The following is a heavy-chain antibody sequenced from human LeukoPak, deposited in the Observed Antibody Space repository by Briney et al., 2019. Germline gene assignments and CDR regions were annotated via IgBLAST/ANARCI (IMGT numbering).Heavy chain of an antibody. V-gene: IGHV1-18*01. CDR3: ARDLGFGVVPAASTAY. Sequence: ASVKVSCKASGYTFTSYGISWVRQAPGQGLEWMGWISDYNGNTNYAQKLQGRVTMTTDTSTTRAYMELRSLSSDDTAVYSCARDLGFGVVPAASTAYWGEGSLVTVSS. J-gene: IGHJ4*01. CDR1: GYTFTSYG. CDR2: ISDYNGNT. D-gene: IGHD2-2*01.